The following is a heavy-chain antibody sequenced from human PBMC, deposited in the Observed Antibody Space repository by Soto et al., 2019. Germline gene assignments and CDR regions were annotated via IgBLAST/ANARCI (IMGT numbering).Heavy chain of an antibody. CDR3: ARDSGYDAFDI. CDR2: IYYSGST. V-gene: IGHV4-59*01. D-gene: IGHD3-10*01. J-gene: IGHJ3*02. Sequence: SETLSLTCTLPGGSISSYYWSWIRQPPGKGLDWIGYIYYSGSTNYNPSLKSRVTISVDTSKNQFSLKLCSVTAADTAVYYCARDSGYDAFDIWGQGTMVT. CDR1: GGSISSYY.